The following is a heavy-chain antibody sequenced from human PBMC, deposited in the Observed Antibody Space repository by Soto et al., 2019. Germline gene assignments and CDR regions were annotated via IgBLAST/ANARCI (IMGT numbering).Heavy chain of an antibody. Sequence: QAQLVQSGAEVKKPGASANISCKASGYTFTRYNIHWVRQAPGQGLEWMGIIDTRGGSTDYTQRFQGRVTKTRDTSTGTVYMHLSSLGSEDTAIYYCARDLPRDLVRGSFDIWGQGTMVTVSS. V-gene: IGHV1-46*01. CDR2: IDTRGGST. CDR3: ARDLPRDLVRGSFDI. CDR1: GYTFTRYN. D-gene: IGHD3-10*01. J-gene: IGHJ3*02.